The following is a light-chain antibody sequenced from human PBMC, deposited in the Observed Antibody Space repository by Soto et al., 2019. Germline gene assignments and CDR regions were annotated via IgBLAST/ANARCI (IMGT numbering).Light chain of an antibody. CDR2: DAS. V-gene: IGKV1-33*01. CDR1: QDISNY. Sequence: DLQMTQSPSSLSASVGDRVTITCQASQDISNYLSWYQQKPGEAPKLLIYDASNLETGVPSRFNGSGSGTDFTFTISSLHPEDIATYYCHQYDNLPFTFGPGTKVDIK. J-gene: IGKJ3*01. CDR3: HQYDNLPFT.